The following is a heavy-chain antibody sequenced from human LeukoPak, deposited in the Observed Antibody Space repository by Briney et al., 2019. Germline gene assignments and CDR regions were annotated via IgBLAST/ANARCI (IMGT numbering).Heavy chain of an antibody. CDR3: ASRGHVGSGTYSPYDF. Sequence: GGSLRLSCAASGFTFSNYAMRWVRQAPGKGLEWVSVISGSGGRTFYADSVKGRFTISRDNSRNTVYLQMTSLGAEDTAVYYCASRGHVGSGTYSPYDFWGQGTLVTVSS. CDR2: ISGSGGRT. CDR1: GFTFSNYA. D-gene: IGHD3-10*01. J-gene: IGHJ4*02. V-gene: IGHV3-23*01.